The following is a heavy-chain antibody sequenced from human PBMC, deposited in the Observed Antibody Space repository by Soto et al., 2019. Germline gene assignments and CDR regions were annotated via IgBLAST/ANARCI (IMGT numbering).Heavy chain of an antibody. V-gene: IGHV3-23*01. CDR1: GFTFRNCA. CDR2: ISNSGST. D-gene: IGHD2-2*01. CDR3: AKDREGYCSSTSCLYYLDS. Sequence: WGSLRLSCASSGFTFRNCAMNWVRQAPGRGLEWVSTISNSGSTYYADAVKGRFTISRDISKNTLYLQMSSLRADDTALYYCAKDREGYCSSTSCLYYLDSWGQGTQVTVSS. J-gene: IGHJ4*02.